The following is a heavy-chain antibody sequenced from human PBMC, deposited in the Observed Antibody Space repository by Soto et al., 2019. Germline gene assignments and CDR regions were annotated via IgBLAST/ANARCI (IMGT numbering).Heavy chain of an antibody. V-gene: IGHV3-23*01. CDR3: AKGGRDYYDSSGPIDY. CDR2: ISGSGGST. D-gene: IGHD3-22*01. Sequence: PGGSLRLSCAASGFTFSSYAMSWVRQAPGKGLEWVSAISGSGGSTYYADSVKGRFTISRDNSKNTLYLQMNSLRAEDTAVYYCAKGGRDYYDSSGPIDYWGQGTLVTVSS. CDR1: GFTFSSYA. J-gene: IGHJ4*02.